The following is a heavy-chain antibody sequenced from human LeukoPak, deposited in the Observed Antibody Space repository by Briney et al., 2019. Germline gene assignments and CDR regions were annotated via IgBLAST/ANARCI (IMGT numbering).Heavy chain of an antibody. Sequence: PGGSLRLSCAASGFTFSSYAMSWVRQAPGKGLEWVSAISGSGGSTYYADSVKGRFTISRDNSKNTLYLQMNSLRAEDTAVYYCAKQGADYDFWSGPFDYWGQGTLVTVSS. CDR2: ISGSGGST. V-gene: IGHV3-23*01. CDR1: GFTFSSYA. D-gene: IGHD3-3*01. J-gene: IGHJ4*02. CDR3: AKQGADYDFWSGPFDY.